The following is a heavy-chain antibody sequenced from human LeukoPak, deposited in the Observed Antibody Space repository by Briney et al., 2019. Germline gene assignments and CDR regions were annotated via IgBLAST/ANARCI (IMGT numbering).Heavy chain of an antibody. V-gene: IGHV4-31*03. J-gene: IGHJ4*02. Sequence: SETLSLTCTVSGGSISSGGHYWSWIRQHPGKGLEWIGYIYYSGSTYYNPSLKSRVTISVDTSKNQFSLKLSSVTAADTAVYYCARVDYYDSSGYYFDYWGQGTLVTVSS. CDR3: ARVDYYDSSGYYFDY. D-gene: IGHD3-22*01. CDR1: GGSISSGGHY. CDR2: IYYSGST.